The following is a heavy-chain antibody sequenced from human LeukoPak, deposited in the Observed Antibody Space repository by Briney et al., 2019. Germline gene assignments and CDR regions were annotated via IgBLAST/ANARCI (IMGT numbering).Heavy chain of an antibody. Sequence: SETLSLTCAVYGGSFSGYYWSWIHQPPGKGLEWIGEISHSGSTNYNPSLKSRVTISVDTSKNQFSLKLSSVTAADTAVYYCARRARRDGYATRQTHFDYWGQGTLVTVSS. D-gene: IGHD5-24*01. V-gene: IGHV4-34*01. CDR3: ARRARRDGYATRQTHFDY. J-gene: IGHJ4*02. CDR2: ISHSGST. CDR1: GGSFSGYY.